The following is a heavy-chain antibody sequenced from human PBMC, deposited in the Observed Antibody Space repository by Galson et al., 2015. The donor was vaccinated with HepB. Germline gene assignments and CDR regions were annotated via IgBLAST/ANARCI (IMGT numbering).Heavy chain of an antibody. CDR1: GFTFTSSA. D-gene: IGHD1-26*01. CDR3: AVWELLTLGDDAFDI. J-gene: IGHJ3*02. V-gene: IGHV1-58*01. CDR2: IVVGSGNT. Sequence: SVKVSCKASGFTFTSSAVQWVRQARGQRLEWIGWIVVGSGNTNYAQKFQERVTITRDMSTSTAYVELSSLRSEDTAVYYCAVWELLTLGDDAFDIWGQGTMVTVSS.